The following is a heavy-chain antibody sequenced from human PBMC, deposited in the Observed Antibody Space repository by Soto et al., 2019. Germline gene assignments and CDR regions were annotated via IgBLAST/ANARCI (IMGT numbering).Heavy chain of an antibody. D-gene: IGHD3-22*01. V-gene: IGHV3-30*18. CDR1: GFTFSSYG. CDR2: ISDDGNYK. J-gene: IGHJ4*02. Sequence: QVQLVESGGGVVQPGRSLRLSCAASGFTFSSYGMHWVRQAPGKGLEWVAIISDDGNYKHHADSVKGRFTISRDNSKNTLYLQMNSLRAEDTAVYYCGKVSTYYYDSTFDYWGQGTLVTVSS. CDR3: GKVSTYYYDSTFDY.